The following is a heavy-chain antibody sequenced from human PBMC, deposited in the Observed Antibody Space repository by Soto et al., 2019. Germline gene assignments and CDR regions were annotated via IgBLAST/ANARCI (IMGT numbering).Heavy chain of an antibody. CDR2: IIPVFGNT. CDR1: GRSFSSDG. CDR3: ARGQYYSSGSAATSYFYFGIDV. V-gene: IGHV1-69*06. D-gene: IGHD3-10*01. J-gene: IGHJ6*02. Sequence: QLQLEQSGPEVKKPGSSVKVSCKASGRSFSSDGVSWVRQAPGQGLEWMGGIIPVFGNTKYVQGFQGRLTITADKSTSTVYMEMSSLSSEDTAVYFCARGQYYSSGSAATSYFYFGIDVWGQGTTVIVSS.